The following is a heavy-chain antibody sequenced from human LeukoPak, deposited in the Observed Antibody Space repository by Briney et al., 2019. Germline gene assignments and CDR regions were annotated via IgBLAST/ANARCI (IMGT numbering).Heavy chain of an antibody. CDR2: ISSGSSYI. Sequence: GGSLRLYCAASGFTFSSYSMNWVRQAPGKGLEWVSSISSGSSYIYYADSVKGRSTISRDNAKNSLYLQMNSLRAEDTAVYYCAVNDAFDIWGQGTMVTVSS. V-gene: IGHV3-21*01. CDR3: AVNDAFDI. J-gene: IGHJ3*02. CDR1: GFTFSSYS.